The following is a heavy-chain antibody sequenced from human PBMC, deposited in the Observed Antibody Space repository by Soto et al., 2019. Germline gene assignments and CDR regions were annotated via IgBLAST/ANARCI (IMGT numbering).Heavy chain of an antibody. CDR3: ARADIQLGAGYYYYGMDV. D-gene: IGHD5-18*01. CDR2: ASYSGRT. V-gene: IGHV4-61*01. CDR1: GGSVSSGYYY. Sequence: PSETLSLTCTLSGGSVSSGYYYCTYIRHPPGKGLDWIGYASYSGRTNYSPSLKSRVTISVDTSKNQFSLKLSSVTAADTAVYYCARADIQLGAGYYYYGMDVWGQGTTVTAP. J-gene: IGHJ6*02.